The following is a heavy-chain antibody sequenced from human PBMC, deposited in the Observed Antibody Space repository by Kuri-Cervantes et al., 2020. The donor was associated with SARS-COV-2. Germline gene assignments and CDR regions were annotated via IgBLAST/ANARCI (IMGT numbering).Heavy chain of an antibody. D-gene: IGHD4-11*01. CDR1: GGSFSGYY. CDR2: INHSGST. J-gene: IGHJ4*02. V-gene: IGHV4-34*01. Sequence: SQTLSLTCAVYGGSFSGYYWSWIRQPPGKGLEWIGEINHSGSTNYNPSLKSRVTISVDTSKNQFSLKLSSVTAADTAVYYCARAGVRVLIDLYSSPGFDYWGQGTLVTVSS. CDR3: ARAGVRVLIDLYSSPGFDY.